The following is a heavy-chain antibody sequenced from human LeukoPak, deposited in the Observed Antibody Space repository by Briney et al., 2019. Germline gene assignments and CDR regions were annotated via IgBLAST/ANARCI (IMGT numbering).Heavy chain of an antibody. CDR1: GYTFTGYY. Sequence: ASVTVSCKASGYTFTGYYMHWVRQAPGQGLEWMGWINPNSGGTNYAQKFQGRVTMTRDTSISTAYMELSRLRSDDTAVYYCARDGRYCSSTSCYMLDYWGQGTLVTVSS. J-gene: IGHJ4*02. V-gene: IGHV1-2*02. D-gene: IGHD2-2*02. CDR2: INPNSGGT. CDR3: ARDGRYCSSTSCYMLDY.